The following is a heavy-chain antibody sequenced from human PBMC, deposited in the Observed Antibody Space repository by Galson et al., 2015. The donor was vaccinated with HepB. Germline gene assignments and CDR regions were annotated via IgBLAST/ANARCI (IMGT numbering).Heavy chain of an antibody. D-gene: IGHD3-10*01. Sequence: SLRLSCAASGFTVSSYGMHWVRQAPGKGLEWVAVIWYDGSNKYYADSVNGRFTISRDTSKNTLYLQMDSLRADDTAVYYCARDLGSGKPNDVDCWGQGTLVTVSS. V-gene: IGHV3-33*01. CDR1: GFTVSSYG. CDR3: ARDLGSGKPNDVDC. J-gene: IGHJ4*02. CDR2: IWYDGSNK.